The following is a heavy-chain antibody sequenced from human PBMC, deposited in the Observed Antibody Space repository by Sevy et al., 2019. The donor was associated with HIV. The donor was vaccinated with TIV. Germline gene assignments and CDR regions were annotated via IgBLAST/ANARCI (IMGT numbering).Heavy chain of an antibody. Sequence: GGSLRLSCAASGFSFSSYGMHWVRQAPGKGLEWMSYIQYDGSNKDYADSVKGRFTISRDNSKNTLYLQMNSLRVEDTAVCYCVKEGGGEGGDHWGQGTLVTVSS. CDR1: GFSFSSYG. CDR3: VKEGGGEGGDH. D-gene: IGHD2-21*01. J-gene: IGHJ4*02. V-gene: IGHV3-30*02. CDR2: IQYDGSNK.